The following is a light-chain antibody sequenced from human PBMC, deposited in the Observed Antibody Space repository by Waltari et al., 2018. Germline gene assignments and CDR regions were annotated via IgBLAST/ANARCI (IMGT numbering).Light chain of an antibody. CDR1: QSVSNT. CDR3: QQSYTTPPT. Sequence: DIQMTQSPSSLSASVGDRVTITCRASQSVSNTLNWFQQKPGKAPKLLIYAASSLQSGVPSRFSGSGSGTDFTLTISSLQLEDFATYYCQQSYTTPPTFGQGTKVEIK. J-gene: IGKJ1*01. CDR2: AAS. V-gene: IGKV1-39*01.